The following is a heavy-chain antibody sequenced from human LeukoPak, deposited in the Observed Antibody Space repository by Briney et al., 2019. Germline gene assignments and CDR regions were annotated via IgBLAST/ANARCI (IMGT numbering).Heavy chain of an antibody. J-gene: IGHJ4*02. D-gene: IGHD6-6*01. CDR1: GGSFSGYY. Sequence: SETLSLTCAVYGGSFSGYYWSWIRQPPGKGLEWIWEINHSGSTNYNPSLKSRVTISVDTSKNQFSLKLSSVTAADTAVYYCATYSSSSYYFDYWGQGTLVPVSS. CDR3: ATYSSSSYYFDY. V-gene: IGHV4-34*01. CDR2: INHSGST.